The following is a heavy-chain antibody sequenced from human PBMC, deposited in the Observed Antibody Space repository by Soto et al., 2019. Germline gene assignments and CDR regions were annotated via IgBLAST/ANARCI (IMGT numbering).Heavy chain of an antibody. Sequence: GGSLRLSFAASGFTFSNYLMNWVRQAPVKGLEWVANIKQDGSEKYFVDSVKGRFTISRDNAKNSLYLQMNSLRAEDTAVYYCARDLGRTAAGYYYYAMDVSGRGTTVAVCS. V-gene: IGHV3-7*01. D-gene: IGHD2-2*01. CDR3: ARDLGRTAAGYYYYAMDV. CDR2: IKQDGSEK. CDR1: GFTFSNYL. J-gene: IGHJ6*02.